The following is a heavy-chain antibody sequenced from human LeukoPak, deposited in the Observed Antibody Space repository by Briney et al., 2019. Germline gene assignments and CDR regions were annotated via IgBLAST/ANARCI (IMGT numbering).Heavy chain of an antibody. CDR2: INAGNGNT. CDR1: GYTFTSYA. J-gene: IGHJ6*02. V-gene: IGHV1-3*01. CDR3: AREPTAGSHYYYYYGMDV. Sequence: ASVKVSCKASGYTFTSYAMHWVRQAPGQRLEWMGWINAGNGNTKYSQKFQGRVTITRDTSASTAYMELSSLRSEDTAVYYCAREPTAGSHYYYYYGMDVWGQGTTVTVSS. D-gene: IGHD6-19*01.